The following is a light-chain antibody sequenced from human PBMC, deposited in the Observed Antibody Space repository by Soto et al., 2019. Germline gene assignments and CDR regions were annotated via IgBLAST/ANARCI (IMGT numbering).Light chain of an antibody. V-gene: IGKV3-11*01. CDR2: DAS. CDR3: QQRASWPLT. Sequence: EIVLTQSPATLSLSPGERATLSCRASQSISSDLAWYQQKPGQAPRLLIYDASNRATAIPARFSGSGSGTDFTLTISSLEPEDFAVYYCQQRASWPLTFGAGTKVEIK. J-gene: IGKJ4*01. CDR1: QSISSD.